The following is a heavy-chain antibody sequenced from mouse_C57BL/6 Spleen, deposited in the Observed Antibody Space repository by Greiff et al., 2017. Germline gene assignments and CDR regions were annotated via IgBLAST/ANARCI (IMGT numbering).Heavy chain of an antibody. V-gene: IGHV1-15*01. J-gene: IGHJ3*01. CDR3: TRADGTFAY. CDR1: GYTFTDYE. D-gene: IGHD2-3*01. CDR2: IDPETGGT. Sequence: QVQLKQSGAELVRPGASVTLSCKASGYTFTDYEMHWVKQTPVHGLEWIGAIDPETGGTAYTQKFKGKAILTADKSSSTAYMELRSLTSEDSAVYYCTRADGTFAYWGQGTLVTVSA.